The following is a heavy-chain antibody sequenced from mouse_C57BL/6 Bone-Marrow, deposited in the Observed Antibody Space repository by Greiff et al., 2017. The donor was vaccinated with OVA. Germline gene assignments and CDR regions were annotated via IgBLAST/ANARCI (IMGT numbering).Heavy chain of an antibody. J-gene: IGHJ4*01. V-gene: IGHV8-12*01. CDR2: IYWDDDK. Sequence: QVTLKESGPGILQSSQTLSLTCSFSGFSLNTSNMGVSWIRQPSGKGLEWLAHIYWDDDKRYNPSLKSRLTISKHTARNQVFLKITSVDTADTATYYCARRGIYDTRGYYAMHYWGQGTSVTVSS. D-gene: IGHD2-12*01. CDR3: ARRGIYDTRGYYAMHY. CDR1: GFSLNTSNMG.